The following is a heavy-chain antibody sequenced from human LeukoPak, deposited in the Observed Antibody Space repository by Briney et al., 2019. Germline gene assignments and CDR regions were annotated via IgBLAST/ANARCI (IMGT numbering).Heavy chain of an antibody. V-gene: IGHV5-51*01. CDR1: GYSFTSYW. Sequence: GASLQISCKGSGYSFTSYWIGWVRQMPGKGLEWMGIIYPGDSDTRYSPSFQGQVTISADKSISTAYLQWSSLKASDTAMYYCARPYYYGSGSYYFDYWGQGTLVTVSS. CDR2: IYPGDSDT. CDR3: ARPYYYGSGSYYFDY. D-gene: IGHD3-10*01. J-gene: IGHJ4*02.